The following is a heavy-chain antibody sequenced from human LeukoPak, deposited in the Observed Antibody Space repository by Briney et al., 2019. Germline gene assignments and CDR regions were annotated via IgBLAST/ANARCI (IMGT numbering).Heavy chain of an antibody. Sequence: GGSLRLSCAASAFTFSSYGMTWVRQAPGKGLEWVSAISGSGAGTYYADSVKGRFTISRDNSKNTLYLQMNSLRAEDTALYYCANGLLTYGSRSQFDYWGQGTLVTVSS. CDR1: AFTFSSYG. D-gene: IGHD3-10*01. CDR2: ISGSGAGT. V-gene: IGHV3-23*01. J-gene: IGHJ4*02. CDR3: ANGLLTYGSRSQFDY.